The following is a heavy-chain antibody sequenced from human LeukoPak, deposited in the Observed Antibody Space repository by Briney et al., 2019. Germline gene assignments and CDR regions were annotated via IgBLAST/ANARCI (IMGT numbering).Heavy chain of an antibody. CDR3: ARGEVLTGLPY. CDR1: GETFTVYY. V-gene: IGHV1-2*02. J-gene: IGHJ4*02. D-gene: IGHD4/OR15-4a*01. CDR2: INPSSGGT. Sequence: ASVKVSCKASGETFTVYYMHCVPRAPGQGLEWMGWINPSSGGTNYAQQFRGRITITRDTSISTANMDLSGLRSVDTAVYYCARGEVLTGLPYWGQGTWSPSPQ.